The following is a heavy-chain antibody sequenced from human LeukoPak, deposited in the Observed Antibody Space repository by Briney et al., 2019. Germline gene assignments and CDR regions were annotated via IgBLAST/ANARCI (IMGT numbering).Heavy chain of an antibody. J-gene: IGHJ4*02. Sequence: ASVKVSCKASGYTFTSYGISWVRQAPGQGLEWMGWISAYNGNTNYAQQLQGRVTMTTDTSTSTAYMELRSLRSDDTAVYYCARDSPYCSGGSCYPDYWGQGTLVTVSS. D-gene: IGHD2-15*01. CDR3: ARDSPYCSGGSCYPDY. CDR2: ISAYNGNT. V-gene: IGHV1-18*01. CDR1: GYTFTSYG.